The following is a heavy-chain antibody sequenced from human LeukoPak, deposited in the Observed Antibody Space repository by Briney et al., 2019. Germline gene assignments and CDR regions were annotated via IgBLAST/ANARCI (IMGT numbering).Heavy chain of an antibody. V-gene: IGHV1-2*02. Sequence: EASVKVSCKASGYTFTGYYMHWVRQAPGQGLEGMGWINPNSGGTNYAEKFQGRVTMTRDTSISTAYRELSRLRSDDTAVYYCARDAGYCSSTSCQGGWLDPWGQGTLVTVSS. J-gene: IGHJ5*02. CDR2: INPNSGGT. CDR3: ARDAGYCSSTSCQGGWLDP. D-gene: IGHD2-2*01. CDR1: GYTFTGYY.